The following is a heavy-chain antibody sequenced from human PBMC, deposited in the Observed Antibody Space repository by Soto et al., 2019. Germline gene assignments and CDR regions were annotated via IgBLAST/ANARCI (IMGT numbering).Heavy chain of an antibody. CDR2: MNPNSGNT. Sequence: ASVKVSCKASGYTFTSYDINWVRQATGQGLEWMGRMNPNSGNTGYAQKFQGRVTMTRNTSISTAYMELSSLRSEDTAVYYCARGLYCSSTSCYSPFGDNWFDPWGQGTLVTVSS. D-gene: IGHD2-2*01. V-gene: IGHV1-8*01. CDR1: GYTFTSYD. CDR3: ARGLYCSSTSCYSPFGDNWFDP. J-gene: IGHJ5*02.